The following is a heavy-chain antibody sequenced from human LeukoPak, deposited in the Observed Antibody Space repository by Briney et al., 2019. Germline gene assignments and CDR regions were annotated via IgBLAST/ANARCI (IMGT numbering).Heavy chain of an antibody. CDR3: ARGGPYSSGWYSAFDI. Sequence: PGGSLRLSCAASGFTFSSYSMNWVRQAPGKGLEWVSSTSSSSSHIYYADSVKGRFTISRDNAKNSLYLQMNSLRAEDTAVYYCARGGPYSSGWYSAFDIWGQGTMVTVSS. J-gene: IGHJ3*02. CDR2: TSSSSSHI. V-gene: IGHV3-21*01. CDR1: GFTFSSYS. D-gene: IGHD6-19*01.